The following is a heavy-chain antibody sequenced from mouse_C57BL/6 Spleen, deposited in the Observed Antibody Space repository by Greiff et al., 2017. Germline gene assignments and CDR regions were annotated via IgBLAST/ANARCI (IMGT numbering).Heavy chain of an antibody. CDR1: GFTFSDYG. Sequence: DVKLVESGGGLVKPGGSLKLSCAASGFTFSDYGMHWVRQAPEKGLEWVAYISSGSSTIYYADTVKGRFTISRDNAKNNLFLQMTSLRSEDTAMYYCARGYYGSSYPFAYWGQGTLVTVSA. V-gene: IGHV5-17*01. J-gene: IGHJ3*01. D-gene: IGHD1-1*01. CDR2: ISSGSSTI. CDR3: ARGYYGSSYPFAY.